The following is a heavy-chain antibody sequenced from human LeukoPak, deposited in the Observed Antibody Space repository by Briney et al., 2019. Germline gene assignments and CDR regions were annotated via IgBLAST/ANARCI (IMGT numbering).Heavy chain of an antibody. CDR3: AAALERELHLPFDY. CDR2: INPNSGGT. D-gene: IGHD1-26*01. J-gene: IGHJ4*02. CDR1: GYTFTGYY. V-gene: IGHV1-2*02. Sequence: ASVKVSCKASGYTFTGYYMHWVRQAPGQGLEWMGWINPNSGGTNYAQKFQGRVTMTRDTSISTAYMELSRLRSDDTAVYYCAAALERELHLPFDYWGQGTLVTVSS.